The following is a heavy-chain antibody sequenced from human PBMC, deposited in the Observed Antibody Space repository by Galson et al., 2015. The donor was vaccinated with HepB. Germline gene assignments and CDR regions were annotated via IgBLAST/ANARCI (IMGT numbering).Heavy chain of an antibody. J-gene: IGHJ4*02. CDR3: ARESEESGIANY. D-gene: IGHD6-13*01. CDR1: GYTFTSHG. Sequence: SVKVSCKASGYTFTSHGITWVRQAPGQGLEWMGIINPSGGSTSYAQKFQGRVTMTRDTSTSTVYMELSSLRSEDTAVYYCARESEESGIANYWGQGTLVTVSS. CDR2: INPSGGST. V-gene: IGHV1-46*01.